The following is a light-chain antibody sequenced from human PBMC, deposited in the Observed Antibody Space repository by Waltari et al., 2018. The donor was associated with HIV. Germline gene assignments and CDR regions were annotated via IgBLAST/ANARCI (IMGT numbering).Light chain of an antibody. CDR1: INDIGGYNY. CDR3: SSYTASSTYV. V-gene: IGLV2-14*01. CDR2: EVT. J-gene: IGLJ1*01. Sequence: QSISISCTGTINDIGGYNYVAWYQHHPGKAPKLIIYEVTNRPTGISDRFSGSKSGNTASLTISGLRSEDEAIYYCSSYTASSTYVFGPGTRVTVL.